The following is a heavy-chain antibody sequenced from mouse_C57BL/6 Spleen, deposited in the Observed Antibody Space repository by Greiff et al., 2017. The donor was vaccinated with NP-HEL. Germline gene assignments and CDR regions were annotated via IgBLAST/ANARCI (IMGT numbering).Heavy chain of an antibody. J-gene: IGHJ2*01. Sequence: QVQLQQPGAELVMPGASVKLSCKASGYTFTSYWMHWVKQRPGQGLEWIGEIDPSDGYTNYTQKFKGKSTLTVDKSSSTAYMQLSSLTSEDSAVYYCASGFTTGVESLFDYWGQGTTLTVSS. V-gene: IGHV1-69*01. CDR2: IDPSDGYT. CDR1: GYTFTSYW. D-gene: IGHD1-1*01. CDR3: ASGFTTGVESLFDY.